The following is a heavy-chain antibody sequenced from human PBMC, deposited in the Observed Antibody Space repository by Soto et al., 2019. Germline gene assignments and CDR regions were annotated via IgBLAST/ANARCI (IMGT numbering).Heavy chain of an antibody. J-gene: IGHJ6*02. V-gene: IGHV3-66*01. D-gene: IGHD4-4*01. CDR1: GFTVSSNY. Sequence: EVQLVESGGGLVQPGGSLTLSCAASGFTVSSNYMSWVRQAPGKGLEWVSVIYSGGSTYYADSVKGRFTISRDNSKNTLYLQMNSLRAEDTAVYYCAREPRESVTRYYGMDVWGQGTTVTVSS. CDR3: AREPRESVTRYYGMDV. CDR2: IYSGGST.